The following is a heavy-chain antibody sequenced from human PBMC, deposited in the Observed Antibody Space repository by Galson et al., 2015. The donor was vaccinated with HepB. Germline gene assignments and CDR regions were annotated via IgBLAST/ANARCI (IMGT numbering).Heavy chain of an antibody. CDR3: ARGGTDFYYYGMDV. CDR1: GFPFSSYG. Sequence: SLRLSCAASGFPFSSYGMHWVRQAPGKGLEWVAVIWSDGSNKYYADSVRGRFTISRDNSENTLYLQVNSLRAEDTAVFYCARGGTDFYYYGMDVWGQGTTVTVSS. J-gene: IGHJ6*02. V-gene: IGHV3-33*01. CDR2: IWSDGSNK.